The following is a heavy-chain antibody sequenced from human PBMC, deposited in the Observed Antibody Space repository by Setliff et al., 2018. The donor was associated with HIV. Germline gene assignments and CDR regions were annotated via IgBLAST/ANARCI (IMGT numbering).Heavy chain of an antibody. D-gene: IGHD3-22*01. CDR2: IYYSGSS. Sequence: SETLSLTCTVSGGSISSHYWSWIRQPPGKGLEWIGFIYYSGSSNYNPSLKSRVTISVDTSKNQFSLKLSSVTAADTAVYYCARSGLYDSSGYYLEYFDYWGQGTLVTVSS. CDR3: ARSGLYDSSGYYLEYFDY. V-gene: IGHV4-59*11. J-gene: IGHJ4*02. CDR1: GGSISSHY.